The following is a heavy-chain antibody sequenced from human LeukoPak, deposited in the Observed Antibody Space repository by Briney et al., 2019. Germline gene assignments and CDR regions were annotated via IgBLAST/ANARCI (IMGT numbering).Heavy chain of an antibody. Sequence: GASVKVSCKVSGYTLTELSMHWVRQAPGKGLEWMGGFDPEDGETIYAQKFQGRVTMTEDTSTDTAYMELSSLRSEDTAVYYCATGVMTIFAHDYMDVWGKGTTVTVSS. CDR3: ATGVMTIFAHDYMDV. V-gene: IGHV1-24*01. CDR1: GYTLTELS. D-gene: IGHD3-3*01. CDR2: FDPEDGET. J-gene: IGHJ6*03.